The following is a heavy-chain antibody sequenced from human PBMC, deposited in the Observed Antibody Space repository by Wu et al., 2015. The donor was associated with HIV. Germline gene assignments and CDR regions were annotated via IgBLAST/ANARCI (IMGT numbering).Heavy chain of an antibody. J-gene: IGHJ2*01. V-gene: IGHV4-34*01. CDR1: GGSFSGYY. Sequence: QVQLQQWGAGLLKPSETLSLTCAVYGGSFSGYYWSWIRQPPGKGLEWIGEINHSGSTNYNPSLKSRVTISVDTSKNQFSLKLSSVTAADTAVYYCARGVVAGYFDLWGRGTLVTVSS. CDR3: ARGVVAGYFDL. CDR2: INHSGST. D-gene: IGHD2-15*01.